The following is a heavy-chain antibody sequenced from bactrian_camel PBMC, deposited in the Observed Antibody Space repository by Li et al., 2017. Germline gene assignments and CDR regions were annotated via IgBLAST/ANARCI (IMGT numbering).Heavy chain of an antibody. Sequence: HVQLVESGGGSVQVGGSLRLSCAASGYSPAKYAMGWFRQAPGKKREGVAGIRTNGVAAAADSVKGRFTISQDKAKNMVHLQMNSLKPEDTGMYYCAKHWDAWGRGTQVTVS. CDR3: AKHWDA. V-gene: IGHV3S63*01. D-gene: IGHD1*01. CDR2: IRTNGVA. J-gene: IGHJ6*01. CDR1: GYSPAKYA.